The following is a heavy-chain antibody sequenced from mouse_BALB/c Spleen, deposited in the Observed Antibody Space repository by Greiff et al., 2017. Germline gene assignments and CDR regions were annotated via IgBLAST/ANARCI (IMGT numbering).Heavy chain of an antibody. V-gene: IGHV7-3*02. D-gene: IGHD2-10*02. J-gene: IGHJ3*01. CDR3: ARVLYCNSFAY. CDR1: GFTFTDYY. Sequence: EVKLVESGGGLVQPGGSLRLSCATSGFTFTDYYMSWVRQPPGKALEWLGFIRNKANGYTTEYSASVKGRFTISRDNSQSILYLQMNTLRAEDSATYYCARVLYCNSFAYWGQGTLVTVSA. CDR2: IRNKANGYTT.